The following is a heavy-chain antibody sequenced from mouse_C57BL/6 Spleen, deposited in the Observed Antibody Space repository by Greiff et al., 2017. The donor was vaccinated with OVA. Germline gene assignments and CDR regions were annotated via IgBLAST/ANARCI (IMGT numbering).Heavy chain of an antibody. CDR1: GYTFTSYW. J-gene: IGHJ3*01. CDR2: IHPNSGST. V-gene: IGHV1-64*01. D-gene: IGHD2-3*01. Sequence: QVQLQQSGAELVKPGASVKLSCKASGYTFTSYWMHWVKQRPGQGLEWIGMIHPNSGSTNYNEKFKSKATLTVDKSSSTAYMQLSSLTSEDSAVYYCAGDGYYVGFAYWGQGTLVTVSA. CDR3: AGDGYYVGFAY.